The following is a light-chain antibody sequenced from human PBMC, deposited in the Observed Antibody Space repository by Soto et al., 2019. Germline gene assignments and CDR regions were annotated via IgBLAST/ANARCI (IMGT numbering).Light chain of an antibody. CDR3: QQYGSSPRT. Sequence: EIALTQSPGTLSLSPGERATLSCRASQSVSSNYLAWYQQKPGQAPRLLIYGASSRATGIPDRFSGSGSGTDFILTISRLEPEDFAVYYCQQYGSSPRTFGPGTKVDIK. J-gene: IGKJ3*01. CDR1: QSVSSNY. V-gene: IGKV3-20*01. CDR2: GAS.